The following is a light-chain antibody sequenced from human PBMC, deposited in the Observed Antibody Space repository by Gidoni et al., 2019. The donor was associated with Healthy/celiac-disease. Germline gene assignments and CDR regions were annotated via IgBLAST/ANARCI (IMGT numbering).Light chain of an antibody. CDR3: QSADSSGTYVV. CDR1: ALPKQY. J-gene: IGLJ2*01. CDR2: KDS. V-gene: IGLV3-25*03. Sequence: SYELTQPPSVSVSPGQTARITCSGDALPKQYAYWYQQKPGQFPVLVIYKDSERPSGIPERFSGSSSGTTVTLTISGVQAEDEADYYCQSADSSGTYVVFGGGTKLTVL.